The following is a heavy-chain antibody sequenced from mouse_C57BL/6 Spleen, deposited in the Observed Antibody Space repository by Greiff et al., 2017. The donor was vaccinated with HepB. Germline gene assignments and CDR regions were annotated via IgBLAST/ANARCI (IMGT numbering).Heavy chain of an antibody. D-gene: IGHD3-2*02. CDR2: IYPSDSET. CDR3: ARRQLRYYYFDY. V-gene: IGHV1-61*01. CDR1: GYTFTSYW. J-gene: IGHJ2*01. Sequence: VQLQQPGAELVRPGSSVKLSCKASGYTFTSYWMDWVKQRPGQGLEWIGNIYPSDSETHYNQKFKDKATLTVDKSSSTAYMQLSSLTSEDSAVYYCARRQLRYYYFDYWGQGTTLTVSS.